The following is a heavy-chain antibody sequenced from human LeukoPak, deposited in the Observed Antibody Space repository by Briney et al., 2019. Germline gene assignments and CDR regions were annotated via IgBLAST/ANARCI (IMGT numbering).Heavy chain of an antibody. D-gene: IGHD6-19*01. CDR2: ISGSGGNT. Sequence: QAGGSLRLSCAASGFTFSNYAMSWVRQAPGKGLEWVSAISGSGGNTYYAASVKGRFTISRDNSKNTLYLQVNSLRAEDTAVYYCAKDRSGWYVWDFWGQGTLVTVSS. J-gene: IGHJ4*02. CDR1: GFTFSNYA. CDR3: AKDRSGWYVWDF. V-gene: IGHV3-23*01.